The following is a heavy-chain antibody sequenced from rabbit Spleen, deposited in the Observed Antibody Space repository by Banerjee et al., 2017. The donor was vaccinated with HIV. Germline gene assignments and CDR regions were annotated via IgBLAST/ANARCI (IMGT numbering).Heavy chain of an antibody. CDR1: GFDFSDYG. D-gene: IGHD1-1*01. J-gene: IGHJ4*01. V-gene: IGHV1S47*01. CDR3: VRDLTDAIGWNFNL. Sequence: QEQLVESGGGLVQPGGSLKLSCKASGFDFSDYGVSWVRQAPGKGLEWIGYIDPVFGSTYYASWVNGRFTISRHNAQNTLYLQLDSLTAADTATYFCVRDLTDAIGWNFNLWGPGTLVTVS. CDR2: IDPVFGST.